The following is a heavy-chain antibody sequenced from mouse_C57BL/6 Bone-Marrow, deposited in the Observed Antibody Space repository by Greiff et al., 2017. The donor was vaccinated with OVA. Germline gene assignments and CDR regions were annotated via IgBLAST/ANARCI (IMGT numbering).Heavy chain of an antibody. D-gene: IGHD1-1*01. CDR1: GYSITCGYY. Sequence: EVQLQQSGPGLVKPSQSLSLTCSVTGYSITCGYYWNWIRQFPGNILEWMGFISYDGSNNYHPSLKNRISITRDTSQNQFFLKLNSVTTEDTATYYSARNYGRSFLYAMDYWGQGTSVTVSS. V-gene: IGHV3-6*01. CDR2: ISYDGSN. J-gene: IGHJ4*01. CDR3: ARNYGRSFLYAMDY.